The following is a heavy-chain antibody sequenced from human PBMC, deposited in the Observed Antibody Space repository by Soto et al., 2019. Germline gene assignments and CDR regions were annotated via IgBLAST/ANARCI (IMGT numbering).Heavy chain of an antibody. V-gene: IGHV3-33*01. CDR1: GFTFSSYG. CDR3: ARVHYSASGSYDY. CDR2: IWYDGSNK. J-gene: IGHJ4*02. D-gene: IGHD3-10*01. Sequence: PGGSLRLSCAASGFTFSSYGMHWVRQAPGKGLEWVAVIWYDGSNKYYADSVKGRFTISRDNSKNTLYLQMNSLRAEDTAVYYCARVHYSASGSYDYWGQGTLVTVSS.